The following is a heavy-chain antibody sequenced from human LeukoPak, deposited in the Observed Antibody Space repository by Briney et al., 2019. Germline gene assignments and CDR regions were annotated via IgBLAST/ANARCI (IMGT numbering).Heavy chain of an antibody. CDR3: ARSRYSYGSGSDFDY. V-gene: IGHV3-66*01. CDR1: EFSVGSNY. D-gene: IGHD3-10*01. J-gene: IGHJ4*02. CDR2: IYSGGST. Sequence: GGSLRLSCAASEFSVGSNYMTWVRQAPGKGLEWVSLIYSGGSTYYADSVKGRFTISRDNSKNTLYLQMNSLRAEDTAVYYCARSRYSYGSGSDFDYWGQGTLVTVSS.